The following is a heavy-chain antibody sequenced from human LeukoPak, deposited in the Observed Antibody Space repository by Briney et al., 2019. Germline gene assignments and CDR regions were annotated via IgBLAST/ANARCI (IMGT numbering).Heavy chain of an antibody. CDR3: ARLTMVRGVNGVYGMDV. J-gene: IGHJ6*02. D-gene: IGHD3-10*01. CDR2: IDWDDDT. Sequence: SGPTLVNPTQTRTLTCTLSGFSGRTRGTCGGGIRQPRGKALEWLSRIDWDDDTYSSTSLKTRLTISKATSKTQVVLTMTHMDPVATATYYCARLTMVRGVNGVYGMDVWAKGPRSPSP. CDR1: GFSGRTRGTC. V-gene: IGHV2-70*11.